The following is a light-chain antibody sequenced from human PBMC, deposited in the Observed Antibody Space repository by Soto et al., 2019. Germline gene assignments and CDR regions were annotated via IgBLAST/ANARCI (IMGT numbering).Light chain of an antibody. CDR1: QSVSSSY. Sequence: EIVLTQSPDTLSLSPGESATLSCRASQSVSSSYLAWYQQKPGRAPRLLIYGASNRATGIPDRFSGSGSGTDFTLTISRLEPEDFAVFYCQQYDHSITFGQGTRLEI. J-gene: IGKJ5*01. CDR2: GAS. V-gene: IGKV3-20*01. CDR3: QQYDHSIT.